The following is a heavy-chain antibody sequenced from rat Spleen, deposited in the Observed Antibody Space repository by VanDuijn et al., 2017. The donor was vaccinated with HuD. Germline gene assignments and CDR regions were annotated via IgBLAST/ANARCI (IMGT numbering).Heavy chain of an antibody. V-gene: IGHV5S23*01. CDR3: ARHPLYILYWYFDF. CDR1: GFTFSNYD. D-gene: IGHD1-9*01. Sequence: EVQLVESGGGLVQPGRSLKLSCAASGFTFSNYDMAWVRQAPTKGLEWVASISTGGGNTYYRDSVKGRFTISRDNAKSTLYLQMDSLRSEDTATYYCARHPLYILYWYFDFWGPGTMVTVSS. CDR2: ISTGGGNT. J-gene: IGHJ1*01.